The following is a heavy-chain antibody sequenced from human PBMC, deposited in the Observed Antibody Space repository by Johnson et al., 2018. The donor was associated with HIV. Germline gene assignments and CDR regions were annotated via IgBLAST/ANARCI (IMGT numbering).Heavy chain of an antibody. D-gene: IGHD1-26*01. V-gene: IGHV3-73*01. Sequence: VQLVESGGGLVQPGRSLRLSCAASGFTFDDYAMHWVRQASGKGLEWVGRIRSKANSYATAYAASVKGRFTISRDDSKNTAYLQMNSLKTEDTAVYYCTVHSGERTDHDAFDIWGQGTMVTVSS. CDR1: GFTFDDYA. CDR3: TVHSGERTDHDAFDI. J-gene: IGHJ3*02. CDR2: IRSKANSYAT.